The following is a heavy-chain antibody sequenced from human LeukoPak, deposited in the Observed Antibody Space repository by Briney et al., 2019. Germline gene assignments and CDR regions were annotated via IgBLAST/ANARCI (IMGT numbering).Heavy chain of an antibody. D-gene: IGHD2-2*01. V-gene: IGHV3-23*01. CDR1: GFTLSSYA. J-gene: IGHJ4*02. CDR3: AKDLDCSSTSCYPDY. Sequence: PGGSLRLSWAASGFTLSSYAMSWVRQAQGRGLEWVSAISGSGGSTYYADSVKGRFTISRDNSKNTLYLQMNSLRAEDTAVYYCAKDLDCSSTSCYPDYWGQGTLVTVSS. CDR2: ISGSGGST.